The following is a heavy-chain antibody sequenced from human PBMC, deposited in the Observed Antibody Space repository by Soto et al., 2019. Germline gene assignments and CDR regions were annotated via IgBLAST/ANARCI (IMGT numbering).Heavy chain of an antibody. J-gene: IGHJ4*02. CDR1: SGSINNSY. CDR2: IHYTGAT. CDR3: GRVAGGGLFDY. Sequence: PSETLSLTCTVSSGSINNSYWTWIRQPPGKRLEWIGYIHYTGATDYNPSLRGRVTMSMETSKNQFSLTLSSVTAADTAVYYCGRVAGGGLFDYWGPGSMVTVSS. V-gene: IGHV4-59*01. D-gene: IGHD2-15*01.